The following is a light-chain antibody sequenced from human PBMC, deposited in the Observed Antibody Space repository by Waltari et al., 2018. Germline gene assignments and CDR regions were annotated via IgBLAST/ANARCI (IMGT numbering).Light chain of an antibody. V-gene: IGLV4-60*03. CDR3: ETWDSNTRV. J-gene: IGLJ3*02. CDR1: SGHSSYI. Sequence: QPVLTQSSSASASLGSSVKLTCTLSSGHSSYIIAWHQQQPGKAPRYLMKLEGSGSYNKGSGVPDRFSGSRSGADRYLTISNLQAEDEAEYYCETWDSNTRVFGGGTKLTVL. CDR2: LEGSGSY.